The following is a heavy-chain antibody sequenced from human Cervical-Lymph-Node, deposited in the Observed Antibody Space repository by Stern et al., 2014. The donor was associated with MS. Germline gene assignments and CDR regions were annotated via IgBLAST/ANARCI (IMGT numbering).Heavy chain of an antibody. CDR1: GGTFNSYA. J-gene: IGHJ4*02. D-gene: IGHD1-1*01. CDR3: ARGNVELERRGGFNY. V-gene: IGHV1-69*12. Sequence: QVQLVQSGAEVKKPGSSVKVSCKASGGTFNSYAISWVRRAPGQGLEWMGGIIPLFAAPIYAQKFQGIVTITVDQSTDTAYMELSTLRSEDTAVYFCARGNVELERRGGFNYWGQGTLVTISS. CDR2: IIPLFAAP.